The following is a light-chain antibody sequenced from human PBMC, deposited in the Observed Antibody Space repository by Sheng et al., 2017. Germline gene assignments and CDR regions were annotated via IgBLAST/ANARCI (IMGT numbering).Light chain of an antibody. Sequence: LTQPPSVSEAPGQRVTISCSGSSSNIGNNAVHWYQQLPGETPKLLIYYNNLLPSGVSDRFSGSKSGTSASLAISGLQSEDEADYYCATWEDRLNGVIFGGGTKLTVL. CDR1: SSNIGNNA. V-gene: IGLV1-36*01. CDR2: YNN. J-gene: IGLJ2*01. CDR3: ATWEDRLNGVI.